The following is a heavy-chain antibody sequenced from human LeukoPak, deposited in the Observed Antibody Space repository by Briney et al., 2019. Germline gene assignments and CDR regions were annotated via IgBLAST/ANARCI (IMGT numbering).Heavy chain of an antibody. CDR1: GYAFTGYH. Sequence: ASVKVSCKASGYAFTGYHMHWVRQAPGQGLEWMGWINPNSGSTYYADSVKGRFTISRDNSKNSLYLQMNSLRAEDTAVYYCARDNYDSSTPYYFDYWGQGTLVTVSS. V-gene: IGHV1-2*02. D-gene: IGHD3-22*01. CDR2: INPNSGST. CDR3: ARDNYDSSTPYYFDY. J-gene: IGHJ4*02.